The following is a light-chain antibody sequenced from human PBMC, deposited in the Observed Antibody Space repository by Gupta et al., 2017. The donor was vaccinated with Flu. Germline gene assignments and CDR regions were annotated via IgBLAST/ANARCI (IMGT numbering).Light chain of an antibody. V-gene: IGKV2-28*01. CDR1: QSLLHSNGYNY. Sequence: DIVMTQSTLSLPVTPGEPASISCRSSQSLLHSNGYNYLDWYLQKPGQSPQLLIYLGSNRASGVPYRFSGSGSGTDFTLKISRVEAEDIEVYFCMQTLQTPYTFGQGTKLEIK. CDR3: MQTLQTPYT. CDR2: LGS. J-gene: IGKJ2*01.